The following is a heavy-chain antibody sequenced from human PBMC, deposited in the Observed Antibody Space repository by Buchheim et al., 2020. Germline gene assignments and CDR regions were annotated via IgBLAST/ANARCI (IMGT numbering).Heavy chain of an antibody. CDR1: GFSFSSYI. Sequence: QVHLVESGGGVVQPGKSLRLSCAASGFSFSSYIMHWVRQAPGKALEWVAGMSDDVYADSVKGRFTISRDNSKNTLYLQMDSLRTEDTALYYCVREFSAYVKLYRYFDLWGRGTL. CDR2: MSDD. D-gene: IGHD5-12*01. J-gene: IGHJ2*01. V-gene: IGHV3-30*04. CDR3: VREFSAYVKLYRYFDL.